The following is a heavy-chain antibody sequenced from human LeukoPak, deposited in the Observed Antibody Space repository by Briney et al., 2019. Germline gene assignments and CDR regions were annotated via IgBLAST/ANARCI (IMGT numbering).Heavy chain of an antibody. J-gene: IGHJ4*02. CDR1: GFTFSSYW. CDR3: ARGTIAAPGTDY. CDR2: INKDGSDK. V-gene: IGHV3-7*01. D-gene: IGHD6-13*01. Sequence: GGSLRLSCAASGFTFSSYWMSWVRQAPGKGLEWVANINKDGSDKYCADSVKGRFTISRDNAKNSLYLQMNSLRAEDTAVYYCARGTIAAPGTDYWGQGTLVTVSS.